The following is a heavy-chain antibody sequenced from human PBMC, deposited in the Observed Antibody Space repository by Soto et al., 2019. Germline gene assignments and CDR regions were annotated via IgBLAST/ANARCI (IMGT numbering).Heavy chain of an antibody. CDR1: GGSISSYY. CDR3: ARGDRSFDY. D-gene: IGHD2-21*02. Sequence: SSETLSLTXTVSGGSISSYYWSWIRQPQGKGLEWIGYIYYSGSTNYNPSLKSRVTISVDTSKNQFSLKLSSVTAPDTAVYYCARGDRSFDYWGQGTLVTVSS. J-gene: IGHJ4*02. V-gene: IGHV4-59*01. CDR2: IYYSGST.